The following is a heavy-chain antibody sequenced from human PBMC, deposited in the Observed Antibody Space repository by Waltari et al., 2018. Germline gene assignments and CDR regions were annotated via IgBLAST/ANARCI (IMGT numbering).Heavy chain of an antibody. CDR1: GYTFTSYY. CDR3: ATSELGTFDY. V-gene: IGHV1-46*01. CDR2: INPSGGST. J-gene: IGHJ4*02. D-gene: IGHD7-27*01. Sequence: QVQLVQSGAEVKKPGASVKVSCKASGYTFTSYYMHWVRQAPGQGLEWMGIINPSGGSTSYAQKFQARVTITADKSTSTAYRELSSLRSEDTAVYYCATSELGTFDYWGQGTLVTVSS.